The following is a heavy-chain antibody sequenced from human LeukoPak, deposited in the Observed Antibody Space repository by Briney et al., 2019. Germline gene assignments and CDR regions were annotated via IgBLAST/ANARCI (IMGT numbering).Heavy chain of an antibody. V-gene: IGHV1-69*13. Sequence: SVKVSCKASGGTFSSYAISWVRQAPGQGLEWMGGIIPIFGTANYAQKFQGRVTITADESTSTAYMELSSLRSEDTAVYYCARDYGGNSGCGYWGQGTLVTVSS. CDR2: IIPIFGTA. D-gene: IGHD4-23*01. CDR1: GGTFSSYA. CDR3: ARDYGGNSGCGY. J-gene: IGHJ4*02.